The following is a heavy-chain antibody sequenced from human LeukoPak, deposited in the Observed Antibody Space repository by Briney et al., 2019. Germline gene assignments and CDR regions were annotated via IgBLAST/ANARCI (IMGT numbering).Heavy chain of an antibody. V-gene: IGHV3-74*01. Sequence: GGSLRLSCAASGLTISNYWMHWVRQAPGKGLLWVARINSDGSSTTYADSVKGRFTISRDNSKNTLYLQMGSLRAEDMAVYYCARSATWSTLTYGMDVWGQGTTVTVSS. D-gene: IGHD4-17*01. J-gene: IGHJ6*02. CDR3: ARSATWSTLTYGMDV. CDR1: GLTISNYW. CDR2: INSDGSST.